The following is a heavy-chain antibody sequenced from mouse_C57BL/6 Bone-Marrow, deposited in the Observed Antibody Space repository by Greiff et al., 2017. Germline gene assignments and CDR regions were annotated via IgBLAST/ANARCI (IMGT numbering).Heavy chain of an antibody. V-gene: IGHV5-6*01. CDR2: ISSGGSYT. Sequence: EVKVVESGGDLVKPGGSLKLSCAASGFTFSSYGMSWVRQTPDKRLEWVATISSGGSYTYYPDSVKGRFTISRDNAKNTLYLQMSSLKSEDTAMYYCARPWDGGTGFAYWGQGTLVTVSA. J-gene: IGHJ3*01. D-gene: IGHD4-1*01. CDR3: ARPWDGGTGFAY. CDR1: GFTFSSYG.